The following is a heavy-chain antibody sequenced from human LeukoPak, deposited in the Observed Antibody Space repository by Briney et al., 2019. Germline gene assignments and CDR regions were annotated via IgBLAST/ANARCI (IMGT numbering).Heavy chain of an antibody. CDR3: ATDPTIYDSSGYYYDY. J-gene: IGHJ4*02. Sequence: ASVKVSCKASGYTFTSYYMHWVRQAPGQGLEWMGIINPSGGSTSYAQKFQGRVTMTRDMSTSTAYMELSRLRSDDTAVYYCATDPTIYDSSGYYYDYWGQGTLVTVSS. CDR1: GYTFTSYY. CDR2: INPSGGST. D-gene: IGHD3-22*01. V-gene: IGHV1-46*01.